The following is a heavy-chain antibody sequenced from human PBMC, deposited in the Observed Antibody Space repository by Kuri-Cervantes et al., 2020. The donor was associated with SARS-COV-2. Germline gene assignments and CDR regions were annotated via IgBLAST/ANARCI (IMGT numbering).Heavy chain of an antibody. CDR1: GFTFSNFE. V-gene: IGHV3-23*01. Sequence: GESLKISCAASGFTFSNFEMNWVRQAPGKGLEWLSGISVNSGRTYYPDSVKGRFTISRDNSKNTLYLQMNSLRAEDTAVYYCAEVTSPGTDLRYWGQGTRVTVSS. CDR3: AEVTSPGTDLRY. CDR2: ISVNSGRT. J-gene: IGHJ4*02. D-gene: IGHD3-9*01.